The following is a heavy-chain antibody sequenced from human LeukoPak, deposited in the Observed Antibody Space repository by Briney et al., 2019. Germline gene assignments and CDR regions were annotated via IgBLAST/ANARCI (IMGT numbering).Heavy chain of an antibody. Sequence: GGSLRLSCAASGFTFSSYGMSWVRQAPGKGLDWVTFIRTDGSNKYYADSVEGRFTISRDNSKNTLYLQMNSLRAEDTAVYYCAKDGDDSIEHWGQGTLVTVSS. V-gene: IGHV3-30*02. D-gene: IGHD3-22*01. CDR1: GFTFSSYG. CDR3: AKDGDDSIEH. J-gene: IGHJ4*02. CDR2: IRTDGSNK.